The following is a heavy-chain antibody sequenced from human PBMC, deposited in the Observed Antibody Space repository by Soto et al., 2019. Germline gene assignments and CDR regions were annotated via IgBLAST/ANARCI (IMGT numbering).Heavy chain of an antibody. CDR2: ISGSGGST. Sequence: GGSLRLSCAASGFTFSSYAMSWVRQAPGKGLEWVSAISGSGGSTYYADSVKGRFTISRDNSKNTLYLQMNSLRAEDTAVYYCAKDGPLRFLEWLSTYYFDYWGQGTLVTVSS. CDR1: GFTFSSYA. D-gene: IGHD3-3*01. V-gene: IGHV3-23*01. CDR3: AKDGPLRFLEWLSTYYFDY. J-gene: IGHJ4*02.